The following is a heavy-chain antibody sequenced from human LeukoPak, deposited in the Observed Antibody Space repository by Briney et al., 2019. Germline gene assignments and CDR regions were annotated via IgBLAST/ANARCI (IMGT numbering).Heavy chain of an antibody. V-gene: IGHV3-66*01. Sequence: GGSLRLSCAASGFTVSSNYMSWVRQAPGKGLERVSVIYSGGSTFYADSVKGRFTISRDNSKNTLFLQMNSLRAEDTAVYYCASGFCSGGSCYNDAFDIWGQGTMVTVSS. CDR3: ASGFCSGGSCYNDAFDI. CDR1: GFTVSSNY. D-gene: IGHD2-15*01. CDR2: IYSGGST. J-gene: IGHJ3*02.